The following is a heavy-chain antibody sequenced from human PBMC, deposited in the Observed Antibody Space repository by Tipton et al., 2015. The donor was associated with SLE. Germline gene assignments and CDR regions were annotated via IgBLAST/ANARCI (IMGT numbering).Heavy chain of an antibody. CDR3: ARDLRSWNYYDLHVFDI. D-gene: IGHD1-7*01. CDR1: GFTFSTYW. V-gene: IGHV3-74*01. J-gene: IGHJ3*02. Sequence: SLRLSCAASGFTFSTYWMHWVRQAPGKGLVWVSRIHTDGSSTNYADSVKGRFTISRDSAKNSLYLEMNNLRADDTAVYYCARDLRSWNYYDLHVFDIWGQGTVVTVSS. CDR2: IHTDGSST.